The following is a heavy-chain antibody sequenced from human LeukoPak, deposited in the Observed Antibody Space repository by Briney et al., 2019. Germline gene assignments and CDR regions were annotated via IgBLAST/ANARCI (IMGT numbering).Heavy chain of an antibody. D-gene: IGHD2-2*01. V-gene: IGHV1-46*01. J-gene: IGHJ5*02. CDR1: GYTFTSYY. Sequence: ASVKVSCKASGYTFTSYYMHWVRQAPGQGLEWMGIINPSGGSTSYAQKFQGRVTMTRDMSTSTVYMELSSLRSEDTAVYYCARAGHIVVVPAATFDPWGQGTLVTVSS. CDR2: INPSGGST. CDR3: ARAGHIVVVPAATFDP.